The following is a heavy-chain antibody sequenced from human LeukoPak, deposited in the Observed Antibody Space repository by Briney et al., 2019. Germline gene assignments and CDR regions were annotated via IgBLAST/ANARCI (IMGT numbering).Heavy chain of an antibody. D-gene: IGHD2-21*01. J-gene: IGHJ4*02. Sequence: KASETLSLTCTVSGNSISTSYWNWIRQFAGKGLEWIGRMYSSGNTDYNPSLQGRVTMSVDTSKNQFSLKLTSVTAADRAIYYCAREASGLLLDWGQGVLVTVSP. CDR2: MYSSGNT. CDR3: AREASGLLLD. V-gene: IGHV4-4*07. CDR1: GNSISTSY.